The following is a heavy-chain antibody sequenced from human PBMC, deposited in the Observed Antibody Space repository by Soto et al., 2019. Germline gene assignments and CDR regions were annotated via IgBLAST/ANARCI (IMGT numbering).Heavy chain of an antibody. CDR1: GGSISSDY. CDR3: ARFGTSPNGNWFDP. CDR2: VYHSWST. J-gene: IGHJ5*02. D-gene: IGHD3-10*01. V-gene: IGHV4-59*01. Sequence: SETLSLTCTVSGGSISSDYWNWIRQPPGKGLEWIGYVYHSWSTKYNPSLKSRVTISVDTSKNQLSLKLSSVTAADTAVYYCARFGTSPNGNWFDPWGQGTLVTVSS.